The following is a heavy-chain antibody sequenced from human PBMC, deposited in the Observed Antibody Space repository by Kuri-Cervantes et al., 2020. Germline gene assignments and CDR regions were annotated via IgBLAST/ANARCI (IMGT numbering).Heavy chain of an antibody. D-gene: IGHD5-18*01. V-gene: IGHV3-53*01. J-gene: IGHJ4*02. CDR3: ARVGRGDIYGYGDY. Sequence: GESLKISCAASGFTFSSYSMNWVRQAPGKGLEWVSVLYTGGNTYYADSVKGRFTISRDNSKNTLYLQMNSLRADDTAVYYCARVGRGDIYGYGDYWGQGTLVTVSS. CDR2: LYTGGNT. CDR1: GFTFSSYS.